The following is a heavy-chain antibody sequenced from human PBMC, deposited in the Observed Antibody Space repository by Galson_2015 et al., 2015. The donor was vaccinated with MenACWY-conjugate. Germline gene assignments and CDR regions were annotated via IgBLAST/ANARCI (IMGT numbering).Heavy chain of an antibody. CDR2: ISSSSSYI. CDR1: GFTFSSYS. D-gene: IGHD6-19*01. Sequence: SLRLSCAASGFTFSSYSMNWVRQAPGKGLEWVSSISSSSSYIYYADSVKGRFTISRDNAKNSLYLQMNSLRAEDTAVYYCARVAEQWLVRGYYYGMDVWGQGTTVTVSS. CDR3: ARVAEQWLVRGYYYGMDV. J-gene: IGHJ6*02. V-gene: IGHV3-21*01.